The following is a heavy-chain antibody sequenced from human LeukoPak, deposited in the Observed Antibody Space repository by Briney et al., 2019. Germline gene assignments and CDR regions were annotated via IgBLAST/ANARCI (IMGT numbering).Heavy chain of an antibody. J-gene: IGHJ4*02. CDR2: ISGDGDST. V-gene: IGHV3-43*02. D-gene: IGHD4-11*01. CDR1: GFTFDDYA. Sequence: PGGSLRLSCAVSGFTFDDYAMHWARQAPGKGLQWVSLISGDGDSTYYANSGKGRFTISRDNRKHSLYLQVNSLRTEDTALYYCAKADGDYLHYFAYWGQGTLVTVSS. CDR3: AKADGDYLHYFAY.